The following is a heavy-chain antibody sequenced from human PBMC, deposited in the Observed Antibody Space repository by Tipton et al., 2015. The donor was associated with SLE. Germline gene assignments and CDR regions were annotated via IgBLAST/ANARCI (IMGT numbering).Heavy chain of an antibody. CDR3: ARQGGWEARVYFDY. CDR1: GFTFSSYE. D-gene: IGHD1-26*01. V-gene: IGHV3-48*03. CDR2: ISSSGSTI. Sequence: QLVQSGGGLVQPGGSLRLSCAASGFTFSSYEMNWVRQAPGKGLEWVSYISSSGSTIYYADSVKGRFTISRDNAKNSLYLQMNSLRAEDTAVYYCARQGGWEARVYFDYWGQGTLVTVSS. J-gene: IGHJ4*02.